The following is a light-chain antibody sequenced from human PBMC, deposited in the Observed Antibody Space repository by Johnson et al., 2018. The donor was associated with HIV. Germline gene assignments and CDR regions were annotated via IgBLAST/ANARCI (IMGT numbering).Light chain of an antibody. CDR1: SSNIGDNY. J-gene: IGLJ1*01. CDR3: GTWDSSLSAYV. Sequence: QSVLTQPPSVSAAPGQRVTISCSGSSSNIGDNYVSWCQRLPGTAPKLLIHDTDERPPGIPDRFSGSKSGTSATLGITRLQTGDEADYYCGTWDSSLSAYVFGTGTKVTVL. V-gene: IGLV1-51*01. CDR2: DTD.